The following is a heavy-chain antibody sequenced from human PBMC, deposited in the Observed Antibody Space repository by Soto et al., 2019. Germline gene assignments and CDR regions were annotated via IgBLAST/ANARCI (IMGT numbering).Heavy chain of an antibody. D-gene: IGHD1-26*01. J-gene: IGHJ6*02. CDR1: GYSFTSYW. CDR2: IDPSDSYT. V-gene: IGHV5-10-1*03. Sequence: EVQLVPSGAEVKKPGESLRISCKGSGYSFTSYWISWVRQMPGKGLEWMGRIDPSDSYTNYSPSFQGHVTISADKSISTAYLQWSSLKASDTAMYYCASTTYAKWGGPYGMDVWGQGTTVTVAS. CDR3: ASTTYAKWGGPYGMDV.